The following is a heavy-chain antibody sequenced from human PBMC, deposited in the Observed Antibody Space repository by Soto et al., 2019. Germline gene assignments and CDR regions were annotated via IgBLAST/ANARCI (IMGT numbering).Heavy chain of an antibody. CDR1: GYSITSDYY. J-gene: IGHJ4*02. CDR3: AKKGYYPSGRINLFDS. Sequence: SETLSLTCAVSGYSITSDYYWGWIRQPPGKGLEWIGSIYSGSTYYNPSLKSRVTISVDTSKNQFSLRLTSVTAADTAMYYCAKKGYYPSGRINLFDSWGQGTLVTVSS. V-gene: IGHV4-38-2*01. CDR2: IYSGST. D-gene: IGHD3-10*01.